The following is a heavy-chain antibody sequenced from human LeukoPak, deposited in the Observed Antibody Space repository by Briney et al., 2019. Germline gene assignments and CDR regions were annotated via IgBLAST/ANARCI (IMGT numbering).Heavy chain of an antibody. V-gene: IGHV1-18*01. CDR3: VRDGHRLYDYYYYYMDV. D-gene: IGHD2-2*02. J-gene: IGHJ6*03. CDR2: ISAYNGHT. CDR1: GYTFTTYG. Sequence: GASVKVSCTASGYTFTTYGISWVRQAPGQGLEWMGWISAYNGHTNYAQKLQGRVTMTTDASTTTAYMELRSLRSDDTAVYYCVRDGHRLYDYYYYYMDVWGKGTTVTVSS.